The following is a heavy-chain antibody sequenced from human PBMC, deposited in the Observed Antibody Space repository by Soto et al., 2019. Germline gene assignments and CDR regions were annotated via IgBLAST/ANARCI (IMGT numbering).Heavy chain of an antibody. Sequence: ASVKVSFKASDYTFASYGVSWLRQAPGQGLEWMGWISAYTGNTNYAQKFQGRVTLTTDTSTSTAYMELRSLTSDDTALYYCARDVDERLTGYYIPFDYWGQGTQVTVSS. CDR3: ARDVDERLTGYYIPFDY. CDR1: DYTFASYG. D-gene: IGHD3-9*01. V-gene: IGHV1-18*01. CDR2: ISAYTGNT. J-gene: IGHJ4*02.